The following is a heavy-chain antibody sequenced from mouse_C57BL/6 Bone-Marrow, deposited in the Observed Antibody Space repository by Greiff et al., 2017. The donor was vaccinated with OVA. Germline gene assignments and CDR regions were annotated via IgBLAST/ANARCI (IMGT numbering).Heavy chain of an antibody. V-gene: IGHV1-66*01. CDR2: IYPGSGNT. Sequence: QVQLKESGPELVKPGASVKISCKASGYSFTRYYIHWVKQRPGQGLEWIGWIYPGSGNTKYNEKFKGKATLTADTSSSTAYMQLSSLTSEDSAVYYCASGPLDYWGQGTTLTVSS. CDR3: ASGPLDY. J-gene: IGHJ2*01. CDR1: GYSFTRYY.